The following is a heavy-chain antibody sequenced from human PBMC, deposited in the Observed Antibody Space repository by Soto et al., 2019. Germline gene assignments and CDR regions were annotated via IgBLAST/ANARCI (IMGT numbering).Heavy chain of an antibody. V-gene: IGHV1-69*04. Sequence: QVQLVQSGAEVKKPGSSVKVSCKTFGGIGHIYTSSWVRQAPGHGLEWLGRISPLLVIKQYAQKLQGRVSITADTSTGTAYLELSKLGSEDTAIYFCARENDSGDYDSSYWYFDFWGRGTLVTVSS. J-gene: IGHJ2*01. CDR3: ARENDSGDYDSSYWYFDF. CDR1: GGIGHIYT. CDR2: ISPLLVIK. D-gene: IGHD4-17*01.